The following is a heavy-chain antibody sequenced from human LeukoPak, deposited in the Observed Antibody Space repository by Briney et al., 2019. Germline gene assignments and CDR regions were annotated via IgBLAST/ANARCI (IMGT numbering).Heavy chain of an antibody. J-gene: IGHJ4*02. CDR3: ARAYYGSGSFVDY. V-gene: IGHV3-23*01. D-gene: IGHD3-10*01. CDR1: GFTFSSYA. CDR2: IRGSGGGS. Sequence: GGSLRLSCAASGFTFSSYAMNWVRQAPGKGLEWVSVIRGSGGGSYYADSVKGRFTISRDNSKNTLYLQMNSLRAEDTAVYYCARAYYGSGSFVDYWGQGTLVTVSS.